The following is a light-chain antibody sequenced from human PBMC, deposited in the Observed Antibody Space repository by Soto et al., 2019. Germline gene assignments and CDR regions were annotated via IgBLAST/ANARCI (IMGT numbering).Light chain of an antibody. J-gene: IGLJ2*01. V-gene: IGLV2-8*01. CDR2: EVS. CDR1: SSDVGGYNY. CDR3: SSYRGSNTVV. Sequence: QSALTQPPSASGSPGQSVTISCTGSSSDVGGYNYVSWYQQHPGKAPKLMIYEVSKRPSGVPDRLSGSKSGNTASLTVSGLQAEDEADYYCSSYRGSNTVVFGGETKLTVL.